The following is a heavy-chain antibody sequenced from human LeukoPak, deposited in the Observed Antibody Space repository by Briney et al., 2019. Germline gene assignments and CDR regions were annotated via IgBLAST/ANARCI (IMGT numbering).Heavy chain of an antibody. V-gene: IGHV3-74*01. CDR3: ARDPMYYDFWSGYYYVRSPTNDAFDI. J-gene: IGHJ3*02. D-gene: IGHD3-3*01. CDR2: INSDGSST. Sequence: GGSLRLSCAASGFTFSSYWMHWVRQAPGKGLVWVSRINSDGSSTSYADSVKGRFTISRDNAKNTLYLQMNSLRAEDTAVYYCARDPMYYDFWSGYYYVRSPTNDAFDIWGQGTMVTVSS. CDR1: GFTFSSYW.